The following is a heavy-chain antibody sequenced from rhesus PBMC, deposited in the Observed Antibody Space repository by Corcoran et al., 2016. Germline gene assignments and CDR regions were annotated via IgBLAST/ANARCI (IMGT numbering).Heavy chain of an antibody. J-gene: IGHJ5-2*02. Sequence: QVQLQESGPGVVKPSETLSLTCAVPVGPIRSGYCYWSWILQPPGKGLEWIGGSYSNSESTNYNPALKSRVTISKDTSKNQFSLKRSSVTATDTAVYYCARDLNYVRSLDVWGRGVLVTVSS. CDR2: SYSNSEST. CDR1: VGPIRSGYCY. CDR3: ARDLNYVRSLDV. V-gene: IGHV4S12*01. D-gene: IGHD4-17*01.